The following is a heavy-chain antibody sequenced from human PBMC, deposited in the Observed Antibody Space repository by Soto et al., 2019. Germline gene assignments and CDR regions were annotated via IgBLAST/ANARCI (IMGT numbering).Heavy chain of an antibody. CDR3: ARGTDPGIAAAGTTGIYNWFDP. CDR2: ISSSSSYI. CDR1: GFTFSSYS. V-gene: IGHV3-21*01. Sequence: GGSLRLSCAASGFTFSSYSMNWVRQAPGKGLEWVSSISSSSSYIYYADSVKGRFTISRNNAKNSLYLQMNSLRAEDTAVYYCARGTDPGIAAAGTTGIYNWFDPWGQGTLVTVSS. D-gene: IGHD6-13*01. J-gene: IGHJ5*02.